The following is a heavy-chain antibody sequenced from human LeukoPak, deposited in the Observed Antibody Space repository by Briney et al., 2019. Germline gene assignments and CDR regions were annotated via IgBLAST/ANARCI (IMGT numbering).Heavy chain of an antibody. D-gene: IGHD3-22*01. J-gene: IGHJ4*02. Sequence: GGSLRLSCAAFGFTFSSYAMSWVRQAPGKGLEWVSAISGSGGSTYYADSVKGRFTISRDNSKNTLYLQMNSLRAEDTAVYYCAKDPYDSSGYYYITYWGQGTLVTVSS. CDR2: ISGSGGST. CDR1: GFTFSSYA. CDR3: AKDPYDSSGYYYITY. V-gene: IGHV3-23*01.